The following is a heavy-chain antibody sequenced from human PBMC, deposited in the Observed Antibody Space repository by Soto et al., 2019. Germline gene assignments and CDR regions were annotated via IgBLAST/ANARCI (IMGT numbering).Heavy chain of an antibody. CDR3: EPYDYGATGGALDI. J-gene: IGHJ3*02. CDR2: ISSSSSSV. Sequence: EVQLVESGGGLVQPGGSLRLSCAASGLTFSTYSMNWVRQAPGKGLEWVSFISSSSSSVYYADSVKGRFTISRDNAKNYIYLIMSSLRAEDTAVYYCEPYDYGATGGALDIWGQGTMVTVSS. D-gene: IGHD4-17*01. CDR1: GLTFSTYS. V-gene: IGHV3-48*01.